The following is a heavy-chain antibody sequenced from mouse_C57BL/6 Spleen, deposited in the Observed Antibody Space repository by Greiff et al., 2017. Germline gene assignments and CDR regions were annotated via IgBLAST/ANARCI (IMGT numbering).Heavy chain of an antibody. J-gene: IGHJ2*01. CDR1: GYTFTGYW. CDR3: ARTGDYGVYYFDY. Sequence: QVQLQQSGAELMKPGASVKLSCKASGYTFTGYWIEWVKQRPGHGLEWIGEILPGSGSTNYNEKFKGKATLTADTSSITAYMQLSSLTTEDSAVYYCARTGDYGVYYFDYWGQGTTLTVSS. D-gene: IGHD2-4*01. CDR2: ILPGSGST. V-gene: IGHV1-9*01.